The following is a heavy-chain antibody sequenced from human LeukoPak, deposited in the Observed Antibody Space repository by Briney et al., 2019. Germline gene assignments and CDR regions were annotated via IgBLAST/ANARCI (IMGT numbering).Heavy chain of an antibody. CDR3: VTYYFDSSGPKKNY. J-gene: IGHJ4*02. D-gene: IGHD3-22*01. V-gene: IGHV4-34*01. CDR1: GGSFSGYY. CDR2: INHSGST. Sequence: SETLSLTCAVYGGSFSGYYWSWIRQPPGKGLEWIGEINHSGSTDYNPSLKSRVTISVDTSKKQFSLKLSSVTAADTAVYYCVTYYFDSSGPKKNYWGQGTLVTVSS.